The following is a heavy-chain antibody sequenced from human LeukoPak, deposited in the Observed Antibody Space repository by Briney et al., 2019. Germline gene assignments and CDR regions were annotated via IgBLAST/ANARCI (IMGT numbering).Heavy chain of an antibody. CDR1: GYTFTSYD. D-gene: IGHD3-10*01. J-gene: IGHJ5*02. Sequence: ASVKVSCKASGYTFTSYDINWVRQATGQGLEWMGWMNPNSGNTGYAQKFQGRVTMTRNTSISTVYMELSSLRSEDTAVYYCARGSISWFGELSPTNWFDPWGQGTLVTVSS. V-gene: IGHV1-8*01. CDR2: MNPNSGNT. CDR3: ARGSISWFGELSPTNWFDP.